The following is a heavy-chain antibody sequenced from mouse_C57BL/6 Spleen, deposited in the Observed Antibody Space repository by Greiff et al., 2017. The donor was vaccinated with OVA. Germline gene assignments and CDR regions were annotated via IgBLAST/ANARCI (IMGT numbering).Heavy chain of an antibody. CDR1: GFTFSDAW. V-gene: IGHV6-6*01. J-gene: IGHJ3*01. Sequence: EVKVEESGGGLVQPGGSMKLSCAASGFTFSDAWMDWVRQSPEKGLEWVAEIRNKANNHATYYAESVKGRFTISRDDSKSSVYLQMNSLRAEDTGIYYCTNSLITTVGFAYWGQGTLVTVSA. CDR2: IRNKANNHAT. CDR3: TNSLITTVGFAY. D-gene: IGHD1-1*01.